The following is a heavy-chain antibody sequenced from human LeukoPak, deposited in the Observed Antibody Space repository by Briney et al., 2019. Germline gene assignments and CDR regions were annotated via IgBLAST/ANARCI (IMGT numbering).Heavy chain of an antibody. J-gene: IGHJ4*02. D-gene: IGHD4-17*01. Sequence: GGSLRLSCAASGFTFSSYAMSWVRQAPGKGLEWVSAISGSGGSTYYADSVKGRFTISRGNSKNTLYLQMNSLRAEDTAVYYCAKEQLDYYGDNESFDYWGQGTLVTVSS. V-gene: IGHV3-23*01. CDR1: GFTFSSYA. CDR3: AKEQLDYYGDNESFDY. CDR2: ISGSGGST.